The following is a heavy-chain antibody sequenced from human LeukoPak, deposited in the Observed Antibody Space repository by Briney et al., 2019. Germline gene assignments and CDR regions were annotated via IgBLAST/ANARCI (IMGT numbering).Heavy chain of an antibody. J-gene: IGHJ4*02. D-gene: IGHD3-22*01. CDR3: ASTPAGGYYDSSGYYYPY. CDR1: GGSFNDYY. Sequence: SETLSLTCAVYGGSFNDYYWTWIRQSPGKGLEWIGELSHGGSTNYNPSLKSRVTISVDTSNNQFSLKLSSVTAADTAVYYCASTPAGGYYDSSGYYYPYWGQGTLVTVSS. V-gene: IGHV4-34*01. CDR2: LSHGGST.